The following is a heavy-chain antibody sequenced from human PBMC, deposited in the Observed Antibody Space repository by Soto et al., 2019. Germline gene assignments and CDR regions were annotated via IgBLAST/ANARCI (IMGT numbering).Heavy chain of an antibody. CDR2: IYTSGST. CDR1: GGSISSYY. V-gene: IGHV4-4*07. Sequence: QVQLQESGPGLVKPSETLSLTCTVSGGSISSYYWSWIRQPAGKGLEWIGRIYTSGSTNYNPSLKSRVTMSVDTSKNQFSLKLSSVTAADTAVYYCAREGVNTWIQLWSPPFDYWGQGTLVTVSS. D-gene: IGHD5-18*01. J-gene: IGHJ4*02. CDR3: AREGVNTWIQLWSPPFDY.